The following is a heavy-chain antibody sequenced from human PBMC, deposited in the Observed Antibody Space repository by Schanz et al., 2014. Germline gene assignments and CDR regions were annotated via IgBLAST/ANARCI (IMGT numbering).Heavy chain of an antibody. V-gene: IGHV3-23*04. J-gene: IGHJ4*02. CDR1: GLIFSNYV. CDR2: IGTSGGT. Sequence: EVQLVESGGDLVQPGGSLKLSCAASGLIFSNYVMSWVRQAPGKGLEWVSTIGTSGGTNYAESVKGRFTISRDSSKNTLFLQMNSLRADDTAVYYCARIGGSVFDYWAQGTLVTVSS. D-gene: IGHD3-10*01. CDR3: ARIGGSVFDY.